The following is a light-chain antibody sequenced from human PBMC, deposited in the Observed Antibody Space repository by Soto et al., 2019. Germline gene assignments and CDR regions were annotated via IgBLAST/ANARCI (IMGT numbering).Light chain of an antibody. V-gene: IGKV1-39*01. Sequence: DIQITQSPPAVSASVGDRVTMTCRASQNIDSYLNWYQQKPGKAPELLIHDASSLQSGVPSRFSGSGSGTDFTLTITSLQPEDFAVYHCQQSYSSPPTFGQGTKVDIK. CDR3: QQSYSSPPT. CDR1: QNIDSY. J-gene: IGKJ1*01. CDR2: DAS.